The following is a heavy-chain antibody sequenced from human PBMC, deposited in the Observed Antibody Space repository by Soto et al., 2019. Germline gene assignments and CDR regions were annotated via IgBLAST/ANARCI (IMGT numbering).Heavy chain of an antibody. V-gene: IGHV4-39*01. J-gene: IGHJ5*02. CDR3: ARHPSDFWFDP. Sequence: SETLSLTCSVSGGSISSSSYFWGWIRQPPGKGLEWIGSIYYSGSTYYNPSLKSRVTVSVDTSKNQFSLKQRSVTAADTSVYYCARHPSDFWFDPWGQGTLVTVSS. CDR2: IYYSGST. D-gene: IGHD2-21*02. CDR1: GGSISSSSYF.